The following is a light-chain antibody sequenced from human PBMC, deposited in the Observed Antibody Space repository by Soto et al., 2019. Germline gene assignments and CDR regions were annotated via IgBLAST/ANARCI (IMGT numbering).Light chain of an antibody. CDR2: GAS. V-gene: IGKV3-15*01. CDR1: QSVSSN. J-gene: IGKJ1*01. CDR3: QQYNNWLTWT. Sequence: EIVMTQSPSTLSVSAGERATLSCGASQSVSSNLAWYQQKPVQAPRLLIYGASTRATGIPARFSGSGSGTEFTLTISSLQSQDFAVYYCQQYNNWLTWTFGQGTKVDIK.